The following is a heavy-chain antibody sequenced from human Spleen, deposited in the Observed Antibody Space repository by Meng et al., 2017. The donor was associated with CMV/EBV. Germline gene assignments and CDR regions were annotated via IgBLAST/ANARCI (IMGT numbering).Heavy chain of an antibody. J-gene: IGHJ4*02. CDR2: INPKSGGT. CDR1: GYTFTAFY. V-gene: IGHV1-2*02. CDR3: ARDVQSGSAGY. D-gene: IGHD3-10*02. Sequence: CKASGYTFTAFYCHWVRQAPGQGLEWMGWINPKSGGTKFAQKFEGRVTMTTDTSTRTIYLERNRLRNDDTAMYYCARDVQSGSAGYWGQGTLVTVSS.